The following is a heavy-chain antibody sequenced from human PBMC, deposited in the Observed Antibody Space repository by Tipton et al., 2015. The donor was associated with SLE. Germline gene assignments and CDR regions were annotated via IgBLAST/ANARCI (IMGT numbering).Heavy chain of an antibody. CDR3: ARGTTVPDY. D-gene: IGHD4-17*01. CDR1: GDSTNTYH. V-gene: IGHV4-59*01. CDR2: FHKGGST. J-gene: IGHJ4*02. Sequence: TLSLTCSVSGDSTNTYHWSWIRQPPGKGLEWIGNFHKGGSTDYNRSLQSRVALSLDSSQNHFSLKLTSVTAADTAVYYCARGTTVPDYWGQGTLVTVTS.